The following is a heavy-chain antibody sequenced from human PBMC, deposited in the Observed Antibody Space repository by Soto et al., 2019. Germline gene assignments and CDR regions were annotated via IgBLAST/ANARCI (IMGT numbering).Heavy chain of an antibody. CDR2: IIPIFGTP. V-gene: IGHV1-69*13. D-gene: IGHD6-13*01. CDR1: GGTFSSYP. J-gene: IGHJ6*02. CDR3: ARAIVATLYYYYGMDV. Sequence: SVKVSCKASGGTFSSYPISWVRQAPGHGLEWMGGIIPIFGTPNYAQEFQGRVTITADESTSTVYMELSSLRSDDTAVYYCARAIVATLYYYYGMDVWGQGTTVTVS.